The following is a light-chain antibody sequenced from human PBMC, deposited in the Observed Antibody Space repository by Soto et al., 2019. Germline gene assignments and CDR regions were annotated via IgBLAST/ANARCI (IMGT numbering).Light chain of an antibody. CDR3: SSYTSSSTLVV. V-gene: IGLV2-14*01. CDR2: EVS. CDR1: SRDVGGYNY. J-gene: IGLJ2*01. Sequence: QSVLTQPPSVSGSPGQSITISCTGTSRDVGGYNYVSWYQQHPGKAPKLMIYEVSNRPSGVSNRFSGSKSGNTASLTISGLQAEDEADYYCSSYTSSSTLVVFGGGTKLTVL.